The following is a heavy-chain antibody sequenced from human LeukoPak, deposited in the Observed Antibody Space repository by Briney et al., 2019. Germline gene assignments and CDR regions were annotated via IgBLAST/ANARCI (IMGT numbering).Heavy chain of an antibody. CDR2: ISAYNGNT. V-gene: IGHV1-18*01. J-gene: IGHJ6*02. D-gene: IGHD2-2*01. Sequence: EAAVKVSCKSSGYTFTSYGISWVRQAPGQGGGGMGWISAYNGNTNSAQKRQGRVTMTTDTSTSTAYMELRRLRSDDTAVYYCARDCTSCYYYYGMDVWGQGTTVTVSS. CDR3: ARDCTSCYYYYGMDV. CDR1: GYTFTSYG.